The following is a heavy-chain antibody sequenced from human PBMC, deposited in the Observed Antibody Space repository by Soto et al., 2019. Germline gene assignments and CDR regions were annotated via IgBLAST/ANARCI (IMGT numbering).Heavy chain of an antibody. Sequence: GGSLRLSCAASGFTFSSYAMSWVRQAPGKGLEWVSVISGSGGSTYYADSVEGRFTISRDNSKNTVYLQMNRLRGEDTAVYYCAKDSSGWDTWFDPWGQGTLVTVSS. CDR1: GFTFSSYA. D-gene: IGHD6-19*01. CDR3: AKDSSGWDTWFDP. V-gene: IGHV3-23*01. CDR2: ISGSGGST. J-gene: IGHJ5*02.